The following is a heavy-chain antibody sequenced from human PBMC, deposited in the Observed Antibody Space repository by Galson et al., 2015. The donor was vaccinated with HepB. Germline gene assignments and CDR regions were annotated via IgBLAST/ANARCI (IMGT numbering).Heavy chain of an antibody. D-gene: IGHD1-26*01. V-gene: IGHV1-2*04. CDR3: AREGIVGATTPYYYYGMDV. J-gene: IGHJ6*02. CDR1: GYTFTGYY. Sequence: SVKVSCKASGYTFTGYYMHWVRQAPGQGLEWMGWINPNSGGTNYAQKFQGWVTMTRDTSISTAYMELSRLRSDDTAVYYCAREGIVGATTPYYYYGMDVWGQGTTVTVSS. CDR2: INPNSGGT.